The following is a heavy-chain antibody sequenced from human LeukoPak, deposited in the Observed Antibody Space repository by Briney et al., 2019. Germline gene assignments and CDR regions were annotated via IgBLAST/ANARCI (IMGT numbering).Heavy chain of an antibody. Sequence: SETLSLTCTVSGGSISSYYWSWIRQPPGKGLEWIGYIYYSGSTNYNPSLKSRVTISVDTSKNQFSLKLSSVTAADTAVYYCARGGYSYGYEPYFDYWGQGTLATVSS. CDR2: IYYSGST. V-gene: IGHV4-59*01. J-gene: IGHJ4*02. CDR3: ARGGYSYGYEPYFDY. CDR1: GGSISSYY. D-gene: IGHD5-18*01.